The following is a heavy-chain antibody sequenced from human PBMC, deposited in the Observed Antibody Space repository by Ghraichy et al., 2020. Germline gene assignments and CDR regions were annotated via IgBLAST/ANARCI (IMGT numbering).Heavy chain of an antibody. Sequence: GESLNISCAASGFTFSSYAMSWVRQAPGKGLEWVSAISGSGGSTYYADSVKGRFTISRDNSKNTLYLQMNSLRAEDTAVYYCAKYYGDYVSTFDYWGQGTLVTVSS. CDR1: GFTFSSYA. D-gene: IGHD4-17*01. CDR2: ISGSGGST. V-gene: IGHV3-23*01. J-gene: IGHJ4*02. CDR3: AKYYGDYVSTFDY.